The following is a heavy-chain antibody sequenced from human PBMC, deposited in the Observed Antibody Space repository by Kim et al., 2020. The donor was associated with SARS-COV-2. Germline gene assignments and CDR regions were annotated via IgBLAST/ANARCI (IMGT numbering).Heavy chain of an antibody. CDR1: GFTFSSYG. V-gene: IGHV3-30*18. D-gene: IGHD2-15*01. J-gene: IGHJ4*02. CDR2: ISYDGSNK. Sequence: LSLTCAASGFTFSSYGMHWVRQAPGKGLEWVAVISYDGSNKYYADSVKGRFTISRDNSKNTLYLQMNSLRAEDTAVYYCAKTHPVYCSGGSCDWGWGQGTLVTVSS. CDR3: AKTHPVYCSGGSCDWG.